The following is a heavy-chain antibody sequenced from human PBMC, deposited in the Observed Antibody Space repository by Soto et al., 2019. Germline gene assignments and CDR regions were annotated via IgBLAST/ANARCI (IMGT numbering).Heavy chain of an antibody. J-gene: IGHJ3*02. D-gene: IGHD3-10*01. CDR1: GFTFSSYS. Sequence: EVQLVESGGGLVKPGGSLRLSCAASGFTFSSYSMNWVRQAPGKGLEWVSSISSSSSYIYYADSVKGRFTISSDNAKNSLYLQMNSLRAEDTAVYYCARTLYGSGSYGGAAFDIWGQGTMVTVSS. CDR2: ISSSSSYI. V-gene: IGHV3-21*01. CDR3: ARTLYGSGSYGGAAFDI.